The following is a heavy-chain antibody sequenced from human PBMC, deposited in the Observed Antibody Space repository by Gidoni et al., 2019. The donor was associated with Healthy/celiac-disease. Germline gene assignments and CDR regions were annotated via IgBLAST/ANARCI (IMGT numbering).Heavy chain of an antibody. CDR1: EFSFTSHW. CDR3: ARQGGAFDI. D-gene: IGHD3-16*01. V-gene: IGHV5-51*01. Sequence: EVRLVQSGAEVKKPGESLKISCKASEFSFTSHWIGWVRQMPGKGLEWMGIIYPGDYDTRYSPSSQGQVTISADKSITTAYLQWSTLEASDNGMYYCARQGGAFDIWGQGTMVTVSS. J-gene: IGHJ3*02. CDR2: IYPGDYDT.